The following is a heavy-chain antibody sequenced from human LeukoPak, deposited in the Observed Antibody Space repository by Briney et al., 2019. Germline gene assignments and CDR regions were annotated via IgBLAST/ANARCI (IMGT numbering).Heavy chain of an antibody. Sequence: GGSLRLSCAASGFTFSSYWIHWVRQAPGKGLVWVSIINSDGSTTNYADSVKGRFTISRDNAKNTLYLQLNSLRPEDTAVYYCARDYSSWFDYWGQGTLVTVST. J-gene: IGHJ4*02. CDR3: ARDYSSWFDY. D-gene: IGHD6-6*01. V-gene: IGHV3-74*01. CDR1: GFTFSSYW. CDR2: INSDGSTT.